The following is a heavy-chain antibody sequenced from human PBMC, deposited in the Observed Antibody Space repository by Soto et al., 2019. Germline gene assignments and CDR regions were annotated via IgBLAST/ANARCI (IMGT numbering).Heavy chain of an antibody. Sequence: EVQLLESGGGLVQPGGSLRLSCAASGFTFNSYWMHWVRQVPGKGLECVSRIDGDGTTTHYADSVKGRFTISRDNAKNTLYLQMNSLRAEDSAVYLCARRIAVAGTYDHWGQGTLVTVSS. CDR3: ARRIAVAGTYDH. CDR1: GFTFNSYW. V-gene: IGHV3-74*02. D-gene: IGHD6-19*01. J-gene: IGHJ4*02. CDR2: IDGDGTTT.